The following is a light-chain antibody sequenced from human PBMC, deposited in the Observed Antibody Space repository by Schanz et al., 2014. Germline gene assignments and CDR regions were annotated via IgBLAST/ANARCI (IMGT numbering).Light chain of an antibody. V-gene: IGLV2-14*03. Sequence: QSALTQPASVSGSPGQSITISCTGTSSDVGGYNYVSWYQQHPGKAPKLMIYDVNNRPSGVSNRFSGSKSGNTASLTISGLQAEDEADYYCSSYAGSKNVMVFGGGTKLTVL. CDR1: SSDVGGYNY. CDR2: DVN. CDR3: SSYAGSKNVMV. J-gene: IGLJ2*01.